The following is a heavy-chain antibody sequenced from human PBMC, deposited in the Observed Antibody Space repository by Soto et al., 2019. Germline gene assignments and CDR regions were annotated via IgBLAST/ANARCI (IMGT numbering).Heavy chain of an antibody. J-gene: IGHJ4*02. V-gene: IGHV4-39*01. CDR3: AKTGEESNYAPRGD. CDR2: ISYGGST. D-gene: IGHD1-7*01. Sequence: QLQLQESGPGLVKPSETLSLTCTVSGGSISSNTYYWGWIRQPPGKGLEWIGSISYGGSTYYNPSLKSRVTLSVDSSQNQFSLNLSSVTAADTAVYYCAKTGEESNYAPRGDWGQGTLVTVSS. CDR1: GGSISSNTYY.